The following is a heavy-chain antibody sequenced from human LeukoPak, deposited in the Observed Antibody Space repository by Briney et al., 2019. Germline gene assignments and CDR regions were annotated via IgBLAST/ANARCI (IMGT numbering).Heavy chain of an antibody. Sequence: PGGSLRLSCAASGFTFSSYSMNWVRQAPGKGLEWVSYISSSSSTIYYADSVKGRFTISRDNAKNSLSLQMNSLRAEDTAVYYCARVPYGSGPKPDYWGQGTLVTVSS. D-gene: IGHD3-10*01. CDR1: GFTFSSYS. CDR3: ARVPYGSGPKPDY. CDR2: ISSSSSTI. V-gene: IGHV3-48*01. J-gene: IGHJ4*02.